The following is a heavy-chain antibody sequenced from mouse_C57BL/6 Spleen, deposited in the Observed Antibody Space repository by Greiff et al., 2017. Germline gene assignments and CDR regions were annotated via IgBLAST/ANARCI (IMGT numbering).Heavy chain of an antibody. D-gene: IGHD2-5*01. Sequence: QVQLQQPGAELVMPGASVKLSCKASGYTFTSYWMHWVKQRPGQGLEWIGEIDPSDSYTNYNQKFKGKSTLTVDKSSSTAYMQLSSRTSEDSAVYYCARRDYSTAMDYWGQGTSVTVSS. CDR1: GYTFTSYW. V-gene: IGHV1-69*01. CDR2: IDPSDSYT. CDR3: ARRDYSTAMDY. J-gene: IGHJ4*01.